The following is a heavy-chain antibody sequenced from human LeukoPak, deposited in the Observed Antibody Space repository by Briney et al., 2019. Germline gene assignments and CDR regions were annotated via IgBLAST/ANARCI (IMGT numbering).Heavy chain of an antibody. D-gene: IGHD3-9*01. Sequence: PGESLKISCKGSGYSLTSYWIGWVRQMPGKGLEWMGIIYPGDSNTKYSPSFQGQATISADKSISTVYLQWSSLKASDTAMYFCARQEYYDVLTGYFFYWGQGTLVTVSS. J-gene: IGHJ4*02. CDR3: ARQEYYDVLTGYFFY. V-gene: IGHV5-51*01. CDR1: GYSLTSYW. CDR2: IYPGDSNT.